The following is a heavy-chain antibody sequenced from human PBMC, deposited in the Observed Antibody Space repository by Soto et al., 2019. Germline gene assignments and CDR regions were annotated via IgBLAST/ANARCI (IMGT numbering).Heavy chain of an antibody. V-gene: IGHV4-4*02. CDR1: GGSISSSNW. CDR3: AISRGYCSGGSCYSSSYYYGMDV. CDR2: IYHSGST. D-gene: IGHD2-15*01. J-gene: IGHJ6*02. Sequence: QVQLQESGPGLVKPSGTLSLTCAVSGGSISSSNWWSWVRQPPGKGLEWIGEIYHSGSTNYKPSLKSRVTISVDKSKNQFSLTLSSVTAADTAVYYCAISRGYCSGGSCYSSSYYYGMDVWGQGTTVTVSS.